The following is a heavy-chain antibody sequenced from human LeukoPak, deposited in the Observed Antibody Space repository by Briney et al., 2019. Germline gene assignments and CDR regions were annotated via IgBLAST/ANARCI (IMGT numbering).Heavy chain of an antibody. CDR3: TPQDCSRTSCYGY. V-gene: IGHV3-73*01. D-gene: IGHD2-2*01. CDR1: GFTFSSYA. CDR2: IRSKANSYAT. J-gene: IGHJ4*02. Sequence: PGGSLRLSCAASGFTFSSYAIHWVRQASGKGLEWVGRIRSKANSYATTYAASVKGRFTISRDDSKNTAYLQMNSLKTEDTAVYYCTPQDCSRTSCYGYWGQGTLVTVSS.